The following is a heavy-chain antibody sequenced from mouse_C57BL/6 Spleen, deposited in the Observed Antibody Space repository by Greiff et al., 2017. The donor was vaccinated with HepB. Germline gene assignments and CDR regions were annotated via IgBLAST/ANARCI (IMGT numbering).Heavy chain of an antibody. J-gene: IGHJ2*01. CDR3: AIIKKLVATYFDY. V-gene: IGHV1S81*02. CDR1: GYTFTSYW. D-gene: IGHD1-1*01. CDR2: TNPTNGRT. Sequence: VQLQQSGAELVKAGASVKMSCKASGYTFTSYWMHWVKQRLGQGLEWFAETNPTNGRTYYNEKFKSKATLTVDKSSSTAYMLLSGPTFEDSAVYYCAIIKKLVATYFDYWGQGTTLTVSS.